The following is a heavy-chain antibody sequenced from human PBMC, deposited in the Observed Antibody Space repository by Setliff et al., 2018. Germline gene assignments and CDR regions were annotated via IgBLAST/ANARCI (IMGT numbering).Heavy chain of an antibody. Sequence: TSETLSLTCAVYGGSFSAYYWRWVRQPPGKRLEWIGYIYYSGSTNYNPSLKSRVTISVDTSKNQFSLKLSSVTAADTAVYYCARSGDYYGSGSYRLGYWGQGTLVTVSS. CDR2: IYYSGST. V-gene: IGHV4-59*01. CDR3: ARSGDYYGSGSYRLGY. CDR1: GGSFSAYY. J-gene: IGHJ4*02. D-gene: IGHD3-10*01.